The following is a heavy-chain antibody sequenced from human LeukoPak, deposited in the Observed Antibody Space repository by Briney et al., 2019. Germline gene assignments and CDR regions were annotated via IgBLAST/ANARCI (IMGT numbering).Heavy chain of an antibody. J-gene: IGHJ4*02. CDR2: LYYSGRT. CDR3: ARGPNRYNFDY. CDR1: GGSISYYY. V-gene: IGHV4-59*01. D-gene: IGHD1-1*01. Sequence: SETLSLTCTVSGGSISYYYWNWIRQPPGKGLEWIGYLYYSGRTNYNPSLKSRVTISVDTSRNQFSLTLTSVTAADTAVYYCARGPNRYNFDYWGQGTLVTVSS.